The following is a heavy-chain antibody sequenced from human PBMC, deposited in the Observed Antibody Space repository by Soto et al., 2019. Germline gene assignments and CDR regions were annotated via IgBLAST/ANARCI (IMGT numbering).Heavy chain of an antibody. CDR2: ISDSGIST. D-gene: IGHD1-26*01. V-gene: IGHV3-23*01. CDR1: GFTFSDYA. CDR3: EKVPFVGWEVRESDY. Sequence: EVQLLESGGDLVQPGGSLRLSCAASGFTFSDYAMTWVRQAPGKGLEWISTISDSGISTYYADSVKGRFTISRDNSKNTLYLQMNSLRDEDTALYYCEKVPFVGWEVRESDYWGQGTLVTVSS. J-gene: IGHJ4*02.